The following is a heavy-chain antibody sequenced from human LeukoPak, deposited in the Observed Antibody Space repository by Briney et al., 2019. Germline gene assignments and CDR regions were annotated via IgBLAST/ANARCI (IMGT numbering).Heavy chain of an antibody. CDR1: GGSISSGDYY. CDR3: ARRYCSSTSCYLFDY. CDR2: INYSGTT. J-gene: IGHJ4*02. V-gene: IGHV4-30-4*01. D-gene: IGHD2-2*01. Sequence: SETLSLTCTVSGGSISSGDYYWSWIRQPPGKGLEWIGYINYSGTTYYNPSLRSRLTISIDTSKNQFSLKLSSVTAADTAVYYCARRYCSSTSCYLFDYWGQGTLDRVSS.